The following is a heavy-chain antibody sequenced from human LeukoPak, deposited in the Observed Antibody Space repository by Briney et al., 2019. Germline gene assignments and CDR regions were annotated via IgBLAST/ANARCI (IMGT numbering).Heavy chain of an antibody. Sequence: PGGSLRLSCAASGFTFSKYWMTWVRQAPGKGLEWVANIREDGSVNYLLDSVKGRFTISRDNVKNSLSLEMNNLRAEDTAVYYCSRDANYYDSSRHYFDAFDIWGQGTMVTASS. CDR3: SRDANYYDSSRHYFDAFDI. J-gene: IGHJ3*02. V-gene: IGHV3-7*01. D-gene: IGHD3-22*01. CDR1: GFTFSKYW. CDR2: IREDGSVN.